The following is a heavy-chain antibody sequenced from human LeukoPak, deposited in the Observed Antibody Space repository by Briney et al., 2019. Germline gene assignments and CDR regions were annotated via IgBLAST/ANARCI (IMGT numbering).Heavy chain of an antibody. CDR2: VSYVGSNK. J-gene: IGHJ4*02. Sequence: PGGSLRLSCAASGFTFSSCGMHWVRQAPGKGLEWVAVVSYVGSNKYYADSVKGRFTISRDNSKNTLYLQMNSLRAEDTAVYYCAKDRGYDLGPDYWGQGTLVTVSS. CDR1: GFTFSSCG. CDR3: AKDRGYDLGPDY. V-gene: IGHV3-30*18. D-gene: IGHD5-12*01.